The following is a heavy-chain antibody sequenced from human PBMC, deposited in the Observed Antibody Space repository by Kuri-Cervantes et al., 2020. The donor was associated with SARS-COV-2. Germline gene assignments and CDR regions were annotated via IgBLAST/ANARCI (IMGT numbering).Heavy chain of an antibody. D-gene: IGHD2-21*01. J-gene: IGHJ4*02. Sequence: SETLSLTCTVSGGSISSSSYYWSWIRQPPGKGLEWIGEINHSGSTNYNPSLKSRVTVSVDTSKNQFSLKLSSVTAADTAVYYCARHEAEFLVFDYWGQGTLVTVSS. CDR2: INHSGST. CDR3: ARHEAEFLVFDY. V-gene: IGHV4-39*01. CDR1: GGSISSSSYY.